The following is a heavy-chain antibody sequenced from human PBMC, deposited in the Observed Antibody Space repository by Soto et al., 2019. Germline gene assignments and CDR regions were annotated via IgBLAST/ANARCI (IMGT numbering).Heavy chain of an antibody. V-gene: IGHV3-30*18. D-gene: IGHD5-18*01. CDR3: AKDQYSYGYSRGPDY. CDR2: ISYDGSNK. CDR1: GFTFSSYG. Sequence: GGSLRLSCAASGFTFSSYGMHWVRQAPGKGLEWVAVISYDGSNKYYADSVKGRFTISRDNSKNTLYLQMNSLRAEDTAVYYCAKDQYSYGYSRGPDYWGQGTLVTVSS. J-gene: IGHJ4*02.